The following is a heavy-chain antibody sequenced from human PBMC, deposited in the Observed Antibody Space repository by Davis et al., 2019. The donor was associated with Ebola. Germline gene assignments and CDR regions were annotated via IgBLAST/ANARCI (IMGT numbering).Heavy chain of an antibody. Sequence: SETLSLTCTVSGGSISSYYWSWIRQPPGKGLEWIGYIYYSGSTNYNPSLKSRVTISVDTSKNQFSLKLRSVTAADTAVYYCARGRAPSGSYQYYFDYWAREPWSPSPQ. V-gene: IGHV4-59*01. J-gene: IGHJ4*02. D-gene: IGHD1-26*01. CDR3: ARGRAPSGSYQYYFDY. CDR1: GGSISSYY. CDR2: IYYSGST.